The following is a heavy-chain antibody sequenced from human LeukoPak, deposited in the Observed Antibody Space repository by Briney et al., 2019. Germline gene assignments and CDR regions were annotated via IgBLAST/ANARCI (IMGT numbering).Heavy chain of an antibody. V-gene: IGHV4-39*01. CDR3: ARLRRWCMPPCSTAVVYRRWDYYYYSMDV. CDR1: GGSISSSSYY. D-gene: IGHD2-8*01. J-gene: IGHJ6*02. CDR2: IYYSGST. Sequence: PSETLSLTCTVSGGSISSSSYYWGWIRQPPGKGLEWIGSIYYSGSTYYNPSLKSRVTISVDTSKNQFSLKLSSVTVADTAVYYCARLRRWCMPPCSTAVVYRRWDYYYYSMDVWGQGTTVTVSS.